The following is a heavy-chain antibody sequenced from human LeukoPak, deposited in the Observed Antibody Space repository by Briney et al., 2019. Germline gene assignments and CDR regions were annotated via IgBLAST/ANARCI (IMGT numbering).Heavy chain of an antibody. Sequence: GASVKVSCKASGYTFTSYGISWARQAPGQGLGWMGWISAYNGNINYAQKLQGRVTMTTDTSTSTAYMDLRSLGSDDTAVYYCARRTYSSSSSIFEYWGQGTLVTVSS. J-gene: IGHJ4*02. CDR3: ARRTYSSSSSIFEY. D-gene: IGHD6-6*01. CDR1: GYTFTSYG. V-gene: IGHV1-18*01. CDR2: ISAYNGNI.